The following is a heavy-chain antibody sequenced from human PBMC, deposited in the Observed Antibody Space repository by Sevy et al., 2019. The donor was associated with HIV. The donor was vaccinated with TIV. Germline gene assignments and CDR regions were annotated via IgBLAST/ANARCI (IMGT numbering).Heavy chain of an antibody. J-gene: IGHJ5*02. Sequence: SQTLSLTCTVSGGSISSSSYYWGWIRQPPGKGLEWIGSIYYSGSTYYNPSLKSRVTISVDTSKNQFSLKLSSVTAADTAVYYCARPKREGSGSYYHNWFDPWGQGTLVTVSS. D-gene: IGHD3-10*01. CDR3: ARPKREGSGSYYHNWFDP. V-gene: IGHV4-39*01. CDR1: GGSISSSSYY. CDR2: IYYSGST.